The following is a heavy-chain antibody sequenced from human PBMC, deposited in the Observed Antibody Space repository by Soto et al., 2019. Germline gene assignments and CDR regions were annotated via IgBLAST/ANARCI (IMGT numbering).Heavy chain of an antibody. D-gene: IGHD3-10*01. CDR1: GGSISSGGYY. CDR2: IYYSGST. Sequence: TSETLSLTCTVSGGSISSGGYYWSWIRQHPGKGLEWIGYIYYSGSTYYIPSLKSRVTISVDTSKNQFSLKLSSVTAADTAVYYCARDRTYYGSGVNPSDAFDIWGQGTMVTVSS. CDR3: ARDRTYYGSGVNPSDAFDI. J-gene: IGHJ3*02. V-gene: IGHV4-31*03.